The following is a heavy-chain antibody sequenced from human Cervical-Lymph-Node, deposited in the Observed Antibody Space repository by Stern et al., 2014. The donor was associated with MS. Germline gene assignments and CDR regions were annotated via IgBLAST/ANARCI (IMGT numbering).Heavy chain of an antibody. CDR3: ALSSETSDRWYSLGYDL. D-gene: IGHD6-13*01. V-gene: IGHV1-69*01. CDR2: IFPVFGTP. Sequence: QVQLGQSGAEVTKPGSSVKASCKASGGTFSKFPSSWVRQAPGQGLEWMGGIFPVFGTPTYAQEFRGRVTITADVSTSTVYMELSSLRSDDTAVYYCALSSETSDRWYSLGYDLWGQGTLVTVSS. J-gene: IGHJ5*02. CDR1: GGTFSKFP.